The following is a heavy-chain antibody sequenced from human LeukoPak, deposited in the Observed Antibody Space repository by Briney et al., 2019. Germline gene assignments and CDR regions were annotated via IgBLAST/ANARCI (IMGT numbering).Heavy chain of an antibody. J-gene: IGHJ4*02. CDR3: ARGDDSSGYCFDY. CDR1: GYTFTGYY. CDR2: INPNSGGT. Sequence: ASVKVSCKASGYTFTGYYLHWVRQAPGQGLEWMGWINPNSGGTNYAQKFQGRVTMTRDTSISTAYTELSRLRSDDTAVYYCARGDDSSGYCFDYWGQGTLVTVSS. D-gene: IGHD3-22*01. V-gene: IGHV1-2*02.